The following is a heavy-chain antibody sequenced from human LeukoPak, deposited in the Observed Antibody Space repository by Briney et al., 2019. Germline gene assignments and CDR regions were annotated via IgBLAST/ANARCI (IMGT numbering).Heavy chain of an antibody. CDR3: ARPGNYYGSGSYQTSFDY. J-gene: IGHJ4*02. CDR2: ISGSGGST. V-gene: IGHV3-23*01. D-gene: IGHD3-10*01. Sequence: GGSLRLSCAASGFTFSSYAMSWVRQAPGKGLEWVSAISGSGGSTYYADSVKGRFTISRDNSKNTLYLQMNSLRAEDTAVCYCARPGNYYGSGSYQTSFDYWGQGTLVTVSS. CDR1: GFTFSSYA.